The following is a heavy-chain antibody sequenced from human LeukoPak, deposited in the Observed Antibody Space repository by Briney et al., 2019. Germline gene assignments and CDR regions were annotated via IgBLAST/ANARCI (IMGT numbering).Heavy chain of an antibody. CDR3: AKGRGRWPCYFDY. CDR1: GFPFSSFA. Sequence: GGSLRLSCAASGFPFSSFAMTWVRQAPGKRLEWVSLISASGSPTYYADSVKGRFTISRDNSKNTLYLQMNSVRADDTAVYYWAKGRGRWPCYFDYWGQGTLVTVSS. CDR2: ISASGSPT. V-gene: IGHV3-23*01. D-gene: IGHD5-12*01. J-gene: IGHJ4*02.